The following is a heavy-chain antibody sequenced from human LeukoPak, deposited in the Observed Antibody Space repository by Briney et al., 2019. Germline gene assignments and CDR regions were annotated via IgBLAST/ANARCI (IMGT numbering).Heavy chain of an antibody. J-gene: IGHJ4*02. V-gene: IGHV3-11*04. CDR1: GFTFSDYY. CDR3: ARVPKWYDGGWYSDF. CDR2: INADGGAK. D-gene: IGHD6-19*01. Sequence: GGSLRLSCAASGFTFSDYYMSWIRQLPGKGPECISYINADGGAKYYADSLKGRFTISRDNSKNSLYLHLNSLRADDTAVYYCARVPKWYDGGWYSDFWGQGTLVTVSS.